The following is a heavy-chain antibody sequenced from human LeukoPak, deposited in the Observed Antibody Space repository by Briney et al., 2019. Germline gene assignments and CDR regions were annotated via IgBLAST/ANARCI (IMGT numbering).Heavy chain of an antibody. J-gene: IGHJ4*02. V-gene: IGHV3-7*01. Sequence: GGSLRLSCAASGFTFSSYWMSWVRQAPGKGPEWVANIKQDGSEKYYVGSVKGRFTISRDNAKNSLYLQMNSLRAEDTAVYYCASEMNDYSPPYYFDYWGQGTLVTISS. CDR3: ASEMNDYSPPYYFDY. CDR2: IKQDGSEK. CDR1: GFTFSSYW. D-gene: IGHD4-11*01.